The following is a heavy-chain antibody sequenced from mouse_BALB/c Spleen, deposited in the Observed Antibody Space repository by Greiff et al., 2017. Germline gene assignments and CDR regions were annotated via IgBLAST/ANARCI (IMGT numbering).Heavy chain of an antibody. CDR1: GFTFSSYG. V-gene: IGHV5-6*02. CDR3: ARPRYDDDGAWFAY. J-gene: IGHJ3*01. CDR2: ISSGGSYT. Sequence: DVMLVESGGDLVKPGGSLKLSCAASGFTFSSYGMSWVRQTPDKRLEWVATISSGGSYTYYPDSVKGRFTISRDNAKNTLYLQMSSLKSEDTAMYYCARPRYDDDGAWFAYWGQGTLVTVSA. D-gene: IGHD2-14*01.